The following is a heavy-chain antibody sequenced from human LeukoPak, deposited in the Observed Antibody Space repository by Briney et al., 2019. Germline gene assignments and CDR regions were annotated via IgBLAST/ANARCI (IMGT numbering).Heavy chain of an antibody. D-gene: IGHD6-19*01. CDR1: GGTFSSYA. CDR2: IIPIFGTA. CDR3: ARQAGIAVAGCSSWFDP. Sequence: SVKVSCKASGGTFSSYAISWVRQAPGQGLEWMGGIIPIFGTANYAQKFQGRVTITTDESTSTAYMELSSLRSEDTAVYYCARQAGIAVAGCSSWFDPWGQGTLVTVSS. J-gene: IGHJ5*02. V-gene: IGHV1-69*05.